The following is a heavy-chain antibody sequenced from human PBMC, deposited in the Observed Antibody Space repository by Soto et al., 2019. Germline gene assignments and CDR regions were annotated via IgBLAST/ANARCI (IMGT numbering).Heavy chain of an antibody. D-gene: IGHD6-25*01. V-gene: IGHV4-59*01. CDR2: TYHRGST. CDR1: GVSISSYF. Sequence: CETLSLTCSVSGVSISSYFWSWIRQAPGGGLEWIGYTYHRGSTNYSPSLNIRVAISLDTSENQFSLKVNSVTAADTAVYYCARIGGYHGPLDYWGQGTPVTVSS. CDR3: ARIGGYHGPLDY. J-gene: IGHJ4*02.